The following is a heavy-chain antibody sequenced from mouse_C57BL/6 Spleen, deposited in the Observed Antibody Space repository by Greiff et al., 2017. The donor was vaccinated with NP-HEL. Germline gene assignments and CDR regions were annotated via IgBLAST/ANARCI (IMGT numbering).Heavy chain of an antibody. Sequence: EVKVEESGPGLVKPSQSLSLTCSVTGYSIPSGYYWNWIRQFPGNKLEWMGYLSYDGSNNYNPSLKNRISITRDTSMNQFFLKLNSVTTEDTATYYCASYYYEVYFDDRGQGTTLTVSS. CDR1: GYSIPSGYY. V-gene: IGHV3-6*01. CDR2: LSYDGSN. D-gene: IGHD1-1*01. CDR3: ASYYYEVYFDD. J-gene: IGHJ2*01.